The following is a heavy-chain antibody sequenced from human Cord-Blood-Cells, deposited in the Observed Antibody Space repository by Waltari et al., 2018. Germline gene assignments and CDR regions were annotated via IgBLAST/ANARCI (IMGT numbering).Heavy chain of an antibody. Sequence: QVQLQESGPGLVKPSQTLSLTCPVPGGSLSSGGYYWRWIRQHPGKGLEWIGYIYYSGSTYYNPSLKSRVTISVDTSKNQFSLKLSSVTAADTAVYYCARVLYSGSYFEWGQGTLVTVSS. J-gene: IGHJ4*02. CDR2: IYYSGST. D-gene: IGHD1-26*01. V-gene: IGHV4-31*03. CDR3: ARVLYSGSYFE. CDR1: GGSLSSGGYY.